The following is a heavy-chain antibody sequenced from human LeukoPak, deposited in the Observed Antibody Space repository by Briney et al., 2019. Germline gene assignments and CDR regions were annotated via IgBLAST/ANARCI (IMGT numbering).Heavy chain of an antibody. CDR1: GGTFSSYA. CDR2: IIPIFGTA. V-gene: IGHV1-69*06. D-gene: IGHD6-6*01. Sequence: EASVKVSCKASGGTFSSYAISWVRQAPGQGLEWMGGIIPIFGTANYAQKFQGRVTITADKSTSTAYMELSSLRSEYTAVYYCARDRAALNAFDIWGQGTMVTVSS. CDR3: ARDRAALNAFDI. J-gene: IGHJ3*02.